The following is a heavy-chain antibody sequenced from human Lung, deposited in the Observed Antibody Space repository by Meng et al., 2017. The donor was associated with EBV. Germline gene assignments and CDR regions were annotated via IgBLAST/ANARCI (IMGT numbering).Heavy chain of an antibody. CDR2: INPNNGGA. J-gene: IGHJ4*02. CDR3: ARDLSGYYSFVDY. D-gene: IGHD3-22*01. V-gene: IGHV1-2*06. CDR1: GYTFTGYY. Sequence: VQRVQSGAEGKRPGASVKVSCKASGYTFTGYYMQWVRQAPGQGLEWMGRINPNNGGANYAQQFQGRVTMTTDTSISTAYMELSRLRSDDTAVYYCARDLSGYYSFVDYWGQGTLVTVSS.